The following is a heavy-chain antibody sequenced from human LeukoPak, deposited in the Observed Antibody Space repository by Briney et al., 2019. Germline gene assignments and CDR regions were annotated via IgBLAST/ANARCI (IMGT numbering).Heavy chain of an antibody. J-gene: IGHJ4*02. Sequence: GGSLRLSCAASGFTFSSYAMSWVRQAPGKGLEWVSAISGSGGSTYYADSVKGRFTISRGNSKNTLYLQMNSLGAEDTAVYYCAKDGTYYYGSGNFDYWGQGTLVTVSS. D-gene: IGHD3-10*01. CDR1: GFTFSSYA. CDR2: ISGSGGST. V-gene: IGHV3-23*01. CDR3: AKDGTYYYGSGNFDY.